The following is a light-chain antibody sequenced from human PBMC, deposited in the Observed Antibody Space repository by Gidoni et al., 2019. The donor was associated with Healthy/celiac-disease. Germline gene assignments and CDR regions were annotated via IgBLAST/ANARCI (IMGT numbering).Light chain of an antibody. CDR3: QQYNNWPPIT. CDR1: QSVSSN. J-gene: IGKJ5*01. CDR2: GAS. Sequence: EIVMTQSPATLSVSPGERATLSCRASQSVSSNLAWYQQTPGQAPRLLIDGASTRATGIPARFSGSGSGTEFTLTISSLQSEDFAVYYCQQYNNWPPITCGQGTRLEIK. V-gene: IGKV3-15*01.